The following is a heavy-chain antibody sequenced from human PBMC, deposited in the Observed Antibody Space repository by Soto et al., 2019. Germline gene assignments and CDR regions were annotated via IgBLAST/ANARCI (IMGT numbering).Heavy chain of an antibody. J-gene: IGHJ3*02. CDR3: AKAELDYDYIWGSYRFDAFDI. V-gene: IGHV3-23*01. CDR2: ISGSGGST. CDR1: GFTFSSYA. D-gene: IGHD3-16*02. Sequence: GGSLRLSCAASGFTFSSYAMSWVRQAPGKGLEWVSAISGSGGSTYYADSVQGRFTISRDNSKNTLYLQMNSLRAEDTAVYYCAKAELDYDYIWGSYRFDAFDIWGQGTMVTVSS.